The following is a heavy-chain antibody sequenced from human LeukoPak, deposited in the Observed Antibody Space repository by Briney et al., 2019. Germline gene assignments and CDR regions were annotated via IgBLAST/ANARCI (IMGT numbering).Heavy chain of an antibody. CDR2: INPNSGGT. J-gene: IGHJ5*02. Sequence: ASVKVSCKASGYTFTGYYMHWVRQAPGQGLEWMGWINPNSGGTNYAQKFQGRVTMTRDTSISTAYMELSRLRSDDTAVYYCARDSGYGGFALARGWFDPWGQGTLVTVSS. CDR1: GYTFTGYY. D-gene: IGHD1-26*01. V-gene: IGHV1-2*02. CDR3: ARDSGYGGFALARGWFDP.